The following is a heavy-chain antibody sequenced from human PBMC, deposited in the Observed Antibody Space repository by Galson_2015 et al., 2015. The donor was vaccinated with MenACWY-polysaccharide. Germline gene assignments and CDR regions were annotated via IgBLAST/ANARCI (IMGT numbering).Heavy chain of an antibody. J-gene: IGHJ4*02. CDR2: IRRSRTSI. CDR1: GVIFSCPR. V-gene: IGHV3-48*02. Sequence: SLRLSCAASGVIFSCPRMNWVRQAPGRGLEWISYIRRSRTSIHYADSVKGRFTISRDNAKNSPYLEMNSLRDEDTAVYYCAKSMTILDYWGQGTLVTASS. CDR3: AKSMTILDY. D-gene: IGHD4/OR15-4a*01.